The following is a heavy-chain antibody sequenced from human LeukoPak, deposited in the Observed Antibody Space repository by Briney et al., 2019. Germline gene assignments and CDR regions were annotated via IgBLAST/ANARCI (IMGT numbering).Heavy chain of an antibody. CDR3: ARTYYDFWSPSTDYYYYMDV. V-gene: IGHV1-69*05. J-gene: IGHJ6*03. CDR1: GGTFSSYA. D-gene: IGHD3-3*01. Sequence: ASVKVSCKASGGTFSSYAISWVRQAPGQGLEWRERIIPIFGTANSAQKFQGRVTITTDESTSTAYMELSSLRSEDTAVYYCARTYYDFWSPSTDYYYYMDVWGKGTTVTVSS. CDR2: IIPIFGTA.